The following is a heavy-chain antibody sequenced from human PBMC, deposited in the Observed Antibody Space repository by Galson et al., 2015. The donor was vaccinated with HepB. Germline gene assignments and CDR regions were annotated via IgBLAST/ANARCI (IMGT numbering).Heavy chain of an antibody. CDR2: ISSSSSYI. V-gene: IGHV3-21*01. Sequence: VRQAPGQGLKWVSSISSSSSYIYYADSVKGRFTISRDNAKNSLYLQMNSLRAEDTAVYYCASMSGYDSPLDYWGQGTLVTVSS. D-gene: IGHD5-12*01. J-gene: IGHJ4*02. CDR3: ASMSGYDSPLDY.